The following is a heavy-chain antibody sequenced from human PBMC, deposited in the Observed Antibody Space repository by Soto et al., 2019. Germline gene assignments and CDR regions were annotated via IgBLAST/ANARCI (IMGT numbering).Heavy chain of an antibody. CDR2: ITGSGGST. CDR3: AKPNLYCSSTSCYDY. CDR1: GFTFSSYA. Sequence: GGSLRLSCAASGFTFSSYAMSWVRQAPGKGLEWVSVITGSGGSTYYADSLKGRFTISRDNSKNTLHLQMNSLRAEDTAVYYCAKPNLYCSSTSCYDYWGQGNLVTVSS. D-gene: IGHD2-2*01. J-gene: IGHJ4*02. V-gene: IGHV3-23*01.